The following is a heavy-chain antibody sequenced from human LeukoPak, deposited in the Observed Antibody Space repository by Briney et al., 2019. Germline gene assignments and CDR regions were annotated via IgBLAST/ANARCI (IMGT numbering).Heavy chain of an antibody. D-gene: IGHD5-18*01. V-gene: IGHV4-4*07. CDR1: GGSISSYY. CDR2: IYTSGST. CDR3: ASLYSYGGGLDY. J-gene: IGHJ4*02. Sequence: SETLSLTCTVSGGSISSYYWSWLRQPAGKGREWIGRIYTSGSTNYNPSLKSRVTMSVDTSKNQFSLKLSSVTAADTAVYYCASLYSYGGGLDYWGQGTLVTVSS.